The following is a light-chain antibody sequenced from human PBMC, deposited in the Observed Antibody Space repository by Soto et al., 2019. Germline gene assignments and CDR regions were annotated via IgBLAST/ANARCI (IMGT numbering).Light chain of an antibody. CDR2: GNS. Sequence: QSVLTQPPSVSGARGQRVTISCTGSSSNIGAGYDVHWYQQFPGTAPKLLIYGNSNRPSGVPDRVSGSKSGTSAALAITGLQAEDEADYYGQSYDSSLSGVFGSGTKLTVL. V-gene: IGLV1-40*01. CDR3: QSYDSSLSGV. J-gene: IGLJ1*01. CDR1: SSNIGAGYD.